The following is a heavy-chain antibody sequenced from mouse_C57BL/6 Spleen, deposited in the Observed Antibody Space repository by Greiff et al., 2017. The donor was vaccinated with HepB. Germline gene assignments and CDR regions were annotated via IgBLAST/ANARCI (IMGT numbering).Heavy chain of an antibody. V-gene: IGHV1-80*01. Sequence: QVQLQQSGAELVKPGASVKISCKASGYAFSSYWMNWVKQRPGKGLEWIGQIYPGDGDTNYNGKFKGKATLTADKSSSTAYMQRSSLTSEDSAVYFCARRDYYGYDYYAMDYWGQGTSVTVSS. J-gene: IGHJ4*01. CDR2: IYPGDGDT. CDR1: GYAFSSYW. D-gene: IGHD2-2*01. CDR3: ARRDYYGYDYYAMDY.